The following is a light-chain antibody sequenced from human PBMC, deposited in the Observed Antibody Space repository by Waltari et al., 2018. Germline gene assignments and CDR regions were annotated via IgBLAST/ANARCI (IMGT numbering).Light chain of an antibody. CDR3: QQRSNWPYT. CDR2: DAS. V-gene: IGKV3-11*01. CDR1: QTVRSY. Sequence: EIVLTQPPATLSLSPGERATLSCRASQTVRSYLAWYQQKPGQAPRLLIFDASSRATGIPAKFSGSGSGTDFTLTVSNLEPEDFAVYYCQQRSNWPYTFGQGTRVEIK. J-gene: IGKJ2*01.